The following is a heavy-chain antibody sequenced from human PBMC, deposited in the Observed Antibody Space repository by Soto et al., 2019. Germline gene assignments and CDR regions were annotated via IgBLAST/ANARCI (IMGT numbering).Heavy chain of an antibody. V-gene: IGHV4-31*03. J-gene: IGHJ4*02. Sequence: QVQLQESGPGLVKPSQTLSLTCTVSGGSISSGGYYWSWIRQHPGKGLEWIGYIYYSGSTYYNPSLNRRVTISVDTSKNQFPLKLSSVTAADTAVYYCAGTIAAAGTGVDYWGQGTLVTVSS. CDR1: GGSISSGGYY. CDR2: IYYSGST. CDR3: AGTIAAAGTGVDY. D-gene: IGHD6-13*01.